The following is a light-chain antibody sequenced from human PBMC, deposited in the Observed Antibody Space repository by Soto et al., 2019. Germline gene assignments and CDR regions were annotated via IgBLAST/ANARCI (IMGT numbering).Light chain of an antibody. V-gene: IGKV3-15*01. CDR2: GAS. CDR3: QQYNNWPPWT. J-gene: IGKJ1*01. Sequence: EIVMTQSPATLSVSPGERATLSCRASQSVSSNLAWYQQKPGKAPKLLIYGASTRPTGIPARFSGSGSGTEFDLTLSSLQSEAFAVYYCQQYNNWPPWTFGQGTKVEIK. CDR1: QSVSSN.